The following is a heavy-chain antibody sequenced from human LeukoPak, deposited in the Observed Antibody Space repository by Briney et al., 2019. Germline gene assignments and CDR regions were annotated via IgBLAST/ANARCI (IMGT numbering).Heavy chain of an antibody. CDR1: GGSISSSSYY. D-gene: IGHD3-9*01. CDR2: INHSGST. Sequence: PSETLSLTCTVSGGSISSSSYYWGWIRQPPGKGLEWIGEINHSGSTNYNPSLKSRVTISVDTSKNQFSLKVSSVTAADTAVYYCARDDVSRYFDWSSSYYYYGMDVWGQGTTVTVSS. CDR3: ARDDVSRYFDWSSSYYYYGMDV. V-gene: IGHV4-39*07. J-gene: IGHJ6*02.